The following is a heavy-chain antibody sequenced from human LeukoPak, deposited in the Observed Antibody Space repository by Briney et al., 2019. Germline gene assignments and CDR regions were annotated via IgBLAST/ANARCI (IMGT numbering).Heavy chain of an antibody. Sequence: PGGSLSLSCAASGFTFSSYGMSWVRQAPGKGLEWVSAISGSGGSTYYADSVKGRFTIARDNSKNTLYLQMNSLRAEDTAVYYCAKVGVIAAAGYLGHFDYWGQGTLVTVSS. CDR3: AKVGVIAAAGYLGHFDY. J-gene: IGHJ4*02. CDR1: GFTFSSYG. V-gene: IGHV3-23*01. CDR2: ISGSGGST. D-gene: IGHD6-13*01.